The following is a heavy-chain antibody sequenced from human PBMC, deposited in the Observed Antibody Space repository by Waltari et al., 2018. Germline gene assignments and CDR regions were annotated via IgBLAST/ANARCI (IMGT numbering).Heavy chain of an antibody. Sequence: QVQLQESGPGLVKPSETLSLTCTVSGDSVSSASYYWSWIRQPPGKGLEWIGYISNSRSTNYNPSLKSRVTISVETSKNQFSLKLSSVTAADTAVYYCASSPSGIAIQVALNIWGPGTMVTVSS. CDR3: ASSPSGIAIQVALNI. CDR2: ISNSRST. CDR1: GDSVSSASYY. D-gene: IGHD6-13*01. J-gene: IGHJ3*02. V-gene: IGHV4-61*01.